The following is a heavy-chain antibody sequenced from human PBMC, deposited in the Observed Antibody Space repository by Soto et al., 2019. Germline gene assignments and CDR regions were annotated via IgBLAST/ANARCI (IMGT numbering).Heavy chain of an antibody. CDR3: ARGGTAADPFDY. CDR2: INHSGST. D-gene: IGHD6-13*01. V-gene: IGHV4-34*01. J-gene: IGHJ4*02. CDR1: GGSFSGYY. Sequence: QVQLQQWGAGLLKPSETLSLTCAVYGGSFSGYYWSWIRQPPGKGLEWIGEINHSGSTNYNPSLKSRVTISVDTSKNQFSLKLSSVTAADTAVYYWARGGTAADPFDYWGQGTLVTVSS.